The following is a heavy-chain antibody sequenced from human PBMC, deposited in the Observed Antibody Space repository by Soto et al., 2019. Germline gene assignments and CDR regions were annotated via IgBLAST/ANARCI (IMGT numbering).Heavy chain of an antibody. J-gene: IGHJ6*02. CDR3: ARHGAIAAAGTSYYYYGMDV. D-gene: IGHD6-13*01. Sequence: PGESLKISCKGSGYSFTSYLIGWVRQMPGKGLKRMGIIYPGDSDTRYSPSFQGQVTISADKSISTAYLQWSSLKASDTAMYYCARHGAIAAAGTSYYYYGMDVWGQGTTVTVSS. CDR2: IYPGDSDT. CDR1: GYSFTSYL. V-gene: IGHV5-51*01.